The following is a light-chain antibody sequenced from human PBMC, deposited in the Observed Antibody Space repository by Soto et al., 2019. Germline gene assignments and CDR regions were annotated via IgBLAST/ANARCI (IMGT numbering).Light chain of an antibody. Sequence: DIQMTHSPSSLSASVGDRVTITCRASQSISSYLNWYQQKPGKAPKLLIYAASSLQSGVPSRFSGSGSGTDFTLIISSLQPEDFATYYCQQSYSTPTFGGGTKVEIK. CDR3: QQSYSTPT. J-gene: IGKJ4*01. V-gene: IGKV1-39*01. CDR2: AAS. CDR1: QSISSY.